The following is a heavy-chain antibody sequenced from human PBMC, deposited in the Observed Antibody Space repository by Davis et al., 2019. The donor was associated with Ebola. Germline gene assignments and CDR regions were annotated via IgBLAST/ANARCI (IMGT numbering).Heavy chain of an antibody. CDR3: TRSMIVVVPAAVDY. J-gene: IGHJ4*02. Sequence: GESLKISCAASGFTFSSYWMSWVRQAPGKGLEWVANIKQDGSEKYYVDSVKGRFTFSRDNAKNSLYLQMNSLRAEDTAVYYCTRSMIVVVPAAVDYWGQGTLVTVSS. CDR1: GFTFSSYW. V-gene: IGHV3-7*03. D-gene: IGHD2-2*01. CDR2: IKQDGSEK.